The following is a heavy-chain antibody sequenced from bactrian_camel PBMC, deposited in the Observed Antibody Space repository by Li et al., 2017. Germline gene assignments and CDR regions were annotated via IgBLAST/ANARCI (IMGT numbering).Heavy chain of an antibody. CDR2: IDSDGST. CDR3: AVVDDEDYVAGYYYSD. Sequence: HVQLVESGGGLVQPGGSLRLSCAASGDTAHDYCMGWFRQVPGKAREAVAAIDSDGSTIYAESVKGRFTISRDNAKNMVYLQMNSLKPEDTAVYYCAVVDDEDYVAGYYYSDWGQGTQVTVS. CDR1: GDTAHDYC. D-gene: IGHD2*01. V-gene: IGHV3S53*01. J-gene: IGHJ4*01.